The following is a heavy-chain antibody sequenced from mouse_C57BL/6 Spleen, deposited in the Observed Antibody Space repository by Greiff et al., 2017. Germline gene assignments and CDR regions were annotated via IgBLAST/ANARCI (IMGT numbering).Heavy chain of an antibody. CDR2: IDPSDSYT. CDR3: ARGDGGYAMDY. CDR1: GYTFTSYW. Sequence: QVQLQQPGAELVMPGASVKLSCKASGYTFTSYWMHWVKQRPGQGLEWIGEIDPSDSYTNYNQKFKGKSTLTVDKSSSTAYMQLSSLTSEDSAFYYCARGDGGYAMDYWGQGTSVTVSS. V-gene: IGHV1-69*01. D-gene: IGHD2-3*01. J-gene: IGHJ4*01.